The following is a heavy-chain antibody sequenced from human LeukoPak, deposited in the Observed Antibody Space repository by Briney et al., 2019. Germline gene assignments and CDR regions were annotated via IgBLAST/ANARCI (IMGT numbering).Heavy chain of an antibody. V-gene: IGHV3-23*01. CDR3: AKDGVRGGSYVDY. Sequence: PGGSLRLSCAASGFTFTSYSMNWVRQAPGKGLEWVSTISGGGGSTYYADSVKGRFTISRDNSKNTLYLQVNSLRAEDTAVYYCAKDGVRGGSYVDYWGQGTLVTVSS. D-gene: IGHD3-10*01. CDR1: GFTFTSYS. CDR2: ISGGGGST. J-gene: IGHJ4*02.